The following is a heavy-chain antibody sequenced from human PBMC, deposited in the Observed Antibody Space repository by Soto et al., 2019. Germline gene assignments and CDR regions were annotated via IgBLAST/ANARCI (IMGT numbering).Heavy chain of an antibody. Sequence: SETLSLTCTVSGGSISSYYWNWIRQPPGKGLEWIGYIYYSGSTNYKSSLKSRVTISVDTSKNQFSLKLSSVTAADTAVYYCARNNGRENYYDSSGYWYYFDYWGQGTLVTVSS. V-gene: IGHV4-59*01. D-gene: IGHD3-22*01. J-gene: IGHJ4*02. CDR2: IYYSGST. CDR1: GGSISSYY. CDR3: ARNNGRENYYDSSGYWYYFDY.